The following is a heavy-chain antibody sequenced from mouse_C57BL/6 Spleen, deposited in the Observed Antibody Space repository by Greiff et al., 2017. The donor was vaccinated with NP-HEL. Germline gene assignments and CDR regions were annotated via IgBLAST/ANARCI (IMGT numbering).Heavy chain of an antibody. V-gene: IGHV1-67*01. CDR3: AREPLITTVVAPPYAMDY. Sequence: QVQLQQSGPELVRPGVSVKISCKGSGYTFTDYAMHWVKQSHAKSLEWIGVISTYYGDASYNQKFKDKATMTVDKSSSTAYMELARLTSEDSAVYYCAREPLITTVVAPPYAMDYWGQGTSVTVSS. J-gene: IGHJ4*01. CDR2: ISTYYGDA. CDR1: GYTFTDYA. D-gene: IGHD1-1*01.